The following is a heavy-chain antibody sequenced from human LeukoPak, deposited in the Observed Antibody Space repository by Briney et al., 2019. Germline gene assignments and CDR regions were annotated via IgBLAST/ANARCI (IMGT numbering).Heavy chain of an antibody. CDR2: IRYDGSNK. CDR1: GFTFSSYG. CDR3: AKVGDSSGYYQNYFDY. V-gene: IGHV3-30*02. Sequence: QPGGSLRLSCAASGFTFSSYGMHWVRQAPGKGLEWVAFIRYDGSNKYYADSVKGRFTISIDNSKNTLYLQMNSLRAEDTAVYYCAKVGDSSGYYQNYFDYWGQRTLVTVSS. J-gene: IGHJ4*02. D-gene: IGHD3-22*01.